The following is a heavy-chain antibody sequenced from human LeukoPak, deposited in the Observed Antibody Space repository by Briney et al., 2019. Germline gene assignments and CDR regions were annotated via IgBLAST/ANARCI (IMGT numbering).Heavy chain of an antibody. D-gene: IGHD3-22*01. V-gene: IGHV3-30*14. Sequence: GRSLRLSCAASGFTFSSYAMHWVRQAPGKGLEWVAVISYDGSNKYYADSVKGRFTIPRDNSKNTLYLQMNSLRAEDTAVYYCARPRGSSGYLDAFDIWGQGTMVTVSS. J-gene: IGHJ3*02. CDR3: ARPRGSSGYLDAFDI. CDR2: ISYDGSNK. CDR1: GFTFSSYA.